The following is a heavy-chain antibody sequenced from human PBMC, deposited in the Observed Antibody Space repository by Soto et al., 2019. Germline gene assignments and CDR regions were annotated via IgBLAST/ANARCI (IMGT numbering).Heavy chain of an antibody. CDR3: AIFPPIAVAGIDY. D-gene: IGHD6-19*01. CDR1: GYTFTSYG. J-gene: IGHJ4*02. CDR2: ISAYNGNT. V-gene: IGHV1-18*01. Sequence: ASVKVSCKASGYTFTSYGISWVRQAPGQGLEWMGWISAYNGNTNYAQRLQGRVTMTTDTSTSTAYMEMRSLRSDDTAVYYCAIFPPIAVAGIDYWGQGTLVTVSS.